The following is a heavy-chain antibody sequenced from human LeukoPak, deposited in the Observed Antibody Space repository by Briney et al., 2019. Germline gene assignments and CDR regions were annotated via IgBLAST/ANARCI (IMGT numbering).Heavy chain of an antibody. Sequence: GASVKVSCKASGYTFTGYYMHWVRQAPGQGLEWMGWINPNSGGTNYAQKFQGRVTMTRDTSISTAYMELSRLRSDDTAVYYCARSPSPAYGDYYYWGQGTLVTVSS. CDR3: ARSPSPAYGDYYY. CDR1: GYTFTGYY. CDR2: INPNSGGT. V-gene: IGHV1-2*02. J-gene: IGHJ4*02. D-gene: IGHD4-17*01.